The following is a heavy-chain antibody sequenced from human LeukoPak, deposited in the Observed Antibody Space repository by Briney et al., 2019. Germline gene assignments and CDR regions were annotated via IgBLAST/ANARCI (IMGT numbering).Heavy chain of an antibody. CDR3: ARHSTMASGPFDI. CDR2: IYSGGSS. CDR1: GFTVTTNY. J-gene: IGHJ3*02. V-gene: IGHV3-53*01. D-gene: IGHD5-24*01. Sequence: PGGSLRLSCAAPGFTVTTNYMSWVRQAPGKGLEWVSVIYSGGSSYYADSVQGRLTISRDNSKNTLYLQMHSLRAEDTAVYYCARHSTMASGPFDIWGQGTMVTVSS.